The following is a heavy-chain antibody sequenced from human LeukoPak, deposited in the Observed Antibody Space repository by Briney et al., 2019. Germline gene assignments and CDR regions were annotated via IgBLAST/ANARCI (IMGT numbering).Heavy chain of an antibody. CDR2: IIPIFGTA. CDR3: ATPRAYYYDSSGYDELPPFDY. D-gene: IGHD3-22*01. Sequence: GSSVKVSCKASGGTFSSYAISWVRQAPGQGLEWMGGIIPIFGTANYAQKFQGRVTITRNTSISTAYMELSSLRSEDTAVYYCATPRAYYYDSSGYDELPPFDYWGQGTLVTVSS. CDR1: GGTFSSYA. V-gene: IGHV1-69*05. J-gene: IGHJ4*02.